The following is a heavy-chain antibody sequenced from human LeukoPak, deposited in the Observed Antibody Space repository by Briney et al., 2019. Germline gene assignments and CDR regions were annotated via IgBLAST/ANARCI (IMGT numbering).Heavy chain of an antibody. CDR1: GFTFSSYA. D-gene: IGHD3-22*01. V-gene: IGHV3-23*01. J-gene: IGHJ4*02. CDR3: ANELCYDSSGYYPFDY. Sequence: GGSLRLSCAASGFTFSSYAMSWVRQAPGKGLEWVSAISGSGGSTYYADSVKGRLTISRDNSKNTLYLQMNSLRAEDTAVYYCANELCYDSSGYYPFDYWGQGTLVTVSS. CDR2: ISGSGGST.